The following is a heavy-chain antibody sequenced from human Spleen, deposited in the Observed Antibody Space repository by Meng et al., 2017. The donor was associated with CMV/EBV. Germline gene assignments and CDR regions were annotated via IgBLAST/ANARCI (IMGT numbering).Heavy chain of an antibody. V-gene: IGHV4-39*07. CDR2: IYYSGST. D-gene: IGHD6-25*01. J-gene: IGHJ4*02. Sequence: SETLSLTCTVSGGSISSGGYYWGWSRQPPGKGLEWIGSIYYSGSTYYNPSLKSRVTISVDTSKNQFSLKLSSVTAADTAVYYCARAKYSSAPLDYWGQGTLVTVSS. CDR1: GGSISSGGYY. CDR3: ARAKYSSAPLDY.